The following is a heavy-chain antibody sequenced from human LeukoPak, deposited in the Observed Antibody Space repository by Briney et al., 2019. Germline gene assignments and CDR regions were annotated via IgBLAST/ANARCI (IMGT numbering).Heavy chain of an antibody. D-gene: IGHD3-16*02. CDR2: IWYDGRDK. J-gene: IGHJ4*02. CDR3: ARDIDASGHGYFDY. V-gene: IGHV3-33*01. Sequence: PGRSVTHSRAASGFTFSNYGKHWVRQAPGKGLEWVAVIWYDGRDKYYADSVKGRFTISRDNSKNTVYLQMNSLRAEDTALYSCARDIDASGHGYFDYWGQRT. CDR1: GFTFSNYG.